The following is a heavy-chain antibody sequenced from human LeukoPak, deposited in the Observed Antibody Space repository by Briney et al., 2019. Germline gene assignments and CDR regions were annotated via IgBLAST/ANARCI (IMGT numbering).Heavy chain of an antibody. Sequence: GGSLRLPCAASGFTFSSYSMNWVRQAPGKGLEWVSSISSSSSYIYYADSVKGRFTISRDNAKNSLYLQMNSLRAEDTAVYYCASGRCTNGVCYKGYYWGQGTLVTVPS. CDR1: GFTFSSYS. CDR2: ISSSSSYI. CDR3: ASGRCTNGVCYKGYY. J-gene: IGHJ4*02. V-gene: IGHV3-21*01. D-gene: IGHD2-8*01.